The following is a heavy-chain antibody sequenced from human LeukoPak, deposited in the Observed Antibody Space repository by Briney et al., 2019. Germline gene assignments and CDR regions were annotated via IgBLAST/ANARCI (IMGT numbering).Heavy chain of an antibody. CDR1: XXSXTSYW. D-gene: IGHD2-2*01. CDR2: IYXXDSDT. CDR3: ARVYCSSTSCYDQEAFDI. Sequence: GESLKISCKGSXXSXTSYWIGWVRQMXXXXXEXXGIIYXXDSDTRYSPSFQGQVTISADKSISTAYLQWSSLKASDTAMYYCARVYCSSTSCYDQEAFDIWGQGTMVTVSS. J-gene: IGHJ3*02. V-gene: IGHV5-51*01.